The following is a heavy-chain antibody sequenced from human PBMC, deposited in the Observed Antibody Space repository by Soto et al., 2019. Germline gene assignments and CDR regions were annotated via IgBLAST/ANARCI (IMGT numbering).Heavy chain of an antibody. CDR3: TRQRWFVVVPAYYNWFDP. J-gene: IGHJ5*02. Sequence: PGGSLRLSCAASGFTFSGSAMHWVRQASGKGLEWVGRIRSKANSYATAYAASVKGRFTISRDDSKSTAYLQMNSLKTEDTAVYYCTRQRWFVVVPAYYNWFDPWGQGTLVTVSS. V-gene: IGHV3-73*01. D-gene: IGHD2-2*01. CDR2: IRSKANSYAT. CDR1: GFTFSGSA.